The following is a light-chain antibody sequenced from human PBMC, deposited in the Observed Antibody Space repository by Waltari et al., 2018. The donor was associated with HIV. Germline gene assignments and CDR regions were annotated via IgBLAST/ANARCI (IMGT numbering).Light chain of an antibody. CDR2: DVS. CDR3: CSYAVSSTFSDV. Sequence: QSALTQPASVSGSPGQSITISCPGTSSDVGGYNYVSWYQQHPGKAPELLIYDVSKRPSRASNRFADAKSGNADSLTISGLQAEDEADYYCCSYAVSSTFSDVFGTGTKVTVL. J-gene: IGLJ1*01. V-gene: IGLV2-23*02. CDR1: SSDVGGYNY.